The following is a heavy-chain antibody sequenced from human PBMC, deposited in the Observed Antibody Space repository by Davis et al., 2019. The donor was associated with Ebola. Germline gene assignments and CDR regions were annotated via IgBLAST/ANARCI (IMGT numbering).Heavy chain of an antibody. Sequence: ASVKVSCKASGYTFTNYDINWVRQATGQGLEWMGWMNPNSGNTGYAQKFQGRITMTRNISISTAYMELSSLRSEDTAVYYCAKEVLPSHYYYYYGMDVWGQGTTVTVSS. CDR2: MNPNSGNT. CDR1: GYTFTNYD. V-gene: IGHV1-8*01. D-gene: IGHD3-3*01. J-gene: IGHJ6*02. CDR3: AKEVLPSHYYYYYGMDV.